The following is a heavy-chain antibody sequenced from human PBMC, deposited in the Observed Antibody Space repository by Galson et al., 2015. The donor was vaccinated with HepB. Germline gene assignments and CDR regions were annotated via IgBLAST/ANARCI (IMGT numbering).Heavy chain of an antibody. CDR2: ISYDGSNK. J-gene: IGHJ4*02. Sequence: LRLSCAASGFTFSSYGMHWVRQAPGKGLEWVAVISYDGSNKYYADSVKGRFTISRDNSKNTLYLQMNSLRAEDTAVYYCAKVGGEQLGHFDYWGQGTLVTVSS. D-gene: IGHD6-6*01. V-gene: IGHV3-30*18. CDR3: AKVGGEQLGHFDY. CDR1: GFTFSSYG.